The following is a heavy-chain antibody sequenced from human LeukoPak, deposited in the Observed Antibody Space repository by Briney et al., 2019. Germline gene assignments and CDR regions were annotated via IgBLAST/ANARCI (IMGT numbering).Heavy chain of an antibody. J-gene: IGHJ4*02. Sequence: KPSETLSLTCTVSGGSISSYYWSWLRQPPGKGLEWIGYIYYSGSTNYNPSLKSRVTISVDTSKIQFSLKLSSVTAADTAVYYCARDVAAADYYFDYWGQGTLVTVSS. CDR1: GGSISSYY. D-gene: IGHD6-13*01. V-gene: IGHV4-59*01. CDR3: ARDVAAADYYFDY. CDR2: IYYSGST.